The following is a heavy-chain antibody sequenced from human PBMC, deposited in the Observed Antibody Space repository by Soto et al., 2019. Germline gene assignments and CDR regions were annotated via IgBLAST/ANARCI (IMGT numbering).Heavy chain of an antibody. D-gene: IGHD4-4*01. CDR1: GGTFSTYT. Sequence: QVQLGQSGAEVKKPGSSVKVSCKASGGTFSTYTITWVLQAPGQGLEWMGRIIPIIGIINYAQKFQGRVTISADKFTGTAYMELTGLRSDDTAVYYCAGDPDSHYNDSHASSYPWGQGTLVTVSS. CDR2: IIPIIGII. J-gene: IGHJ5*02. CDR3: AGDPDSHYNDSHASSYP. V-gene: IGHV1-69*08.